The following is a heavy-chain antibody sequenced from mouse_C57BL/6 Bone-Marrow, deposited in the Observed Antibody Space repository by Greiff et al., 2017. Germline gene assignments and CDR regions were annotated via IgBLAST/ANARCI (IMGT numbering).Heavy chain of an antibody. D-gene: IGHD1-2*01. CDR3: ARGAATGDY. CDR2: ISSGGST. J-gene: IGHJ2*01. V-gene: IGHV5-6-5*01. Sequence: EVQLVESGGGLVKPGGSLKLSCAASGFTFSSYAMSWVRQTPEKRLEWVASISSGGSTYYPDSVKDRFTISRDNARNILYLQMSSLRSEDTAMYYCARGAATGDYWGQGTTLTVSS. CDR1: GFTFSSYA.